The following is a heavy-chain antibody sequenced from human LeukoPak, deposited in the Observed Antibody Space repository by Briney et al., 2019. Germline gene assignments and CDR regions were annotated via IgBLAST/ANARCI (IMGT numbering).Heavy chain of an antibody. Sequence: SETLSLTCAVYGGSFSGYYWSWIRQPPGKGLEWIGENNHSGSTNYNPSLKSRVTISVDTSKNQFSLKLSSVTAADTAVYYCARLRLDEGIVVVPAARVLDYWGQGTLVTVSS. D-gene: IGHD2-2*01. CDR2: NNHSGST. CDR3: ARLRLDEGIVVVPAARVLDY. CDR1: GGSFSGYY. V-gene: IGHV4-34*01. J-gene: IGHJ4*02.